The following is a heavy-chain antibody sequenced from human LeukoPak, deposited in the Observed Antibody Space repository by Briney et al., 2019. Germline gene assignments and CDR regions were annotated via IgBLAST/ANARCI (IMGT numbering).Heavy chain of an antibody. CDR3: ARVRYRLAETYIDY. J-gene: IGHJ4*02. CDR2: INPNSGGT. CDR1: GYTFTSYG. D-gene: IGHD3-16*01. V-gene: IGHV1-2*02. Sequence: RASVKVSCKASGYTFTSYGISWVRQAPGQGLEWMGWINPNSGGTNYAQKFQGGVTMTRDTSISTAYMELSRLRSDDTAVYYCARVRYRLAETYIDYWGQGTLVTVSS.